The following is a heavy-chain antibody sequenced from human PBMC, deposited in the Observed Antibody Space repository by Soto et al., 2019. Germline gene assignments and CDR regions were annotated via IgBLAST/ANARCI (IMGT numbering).Heavy chain of an antibody. D-gene: IGHD5-18*01. J-gene: IGHJ3*02. V-gene: IGHV3-15*01. CDR1: GFSFSNAW. CDR3: ATDGGRGYSYGPDAFDI. Sequence: GGSLRLSCAASGFSFSNAWMSWVRQAPGKGLEWVGRIKSKTDGGTKDYAAPVKGRFTISRDDSKNTLYLQMNSLKTEDTAVYYWATDGGRGYSYGPDAFDIWGQGTMVTVSS. CDR2: IKSKTDGGTK.